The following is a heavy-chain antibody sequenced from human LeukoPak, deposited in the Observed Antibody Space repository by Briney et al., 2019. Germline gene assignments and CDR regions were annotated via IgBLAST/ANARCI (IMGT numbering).Heavy chain of an antibody. CDR2: IYWNDDE. V-gene: IGHV2-5*01. CDR1: GFSLSTSGVG. CDR3: ARSFFGYCDSSSCLNWFDP. Sequence: SGPTLVKPSQTLTLTCTFSGFSLSTSGVGVGWIRQPPGKALEWLALIYWNDDERYSSSLKSRLTITKDTSKNQVVLTMTNTDPVDTATYYCARSFFGYCDSSSCLNWFDPWGQGTLVTVSS. D-gene: IGHD2-2*01. J-gene: IGHJ5*02.